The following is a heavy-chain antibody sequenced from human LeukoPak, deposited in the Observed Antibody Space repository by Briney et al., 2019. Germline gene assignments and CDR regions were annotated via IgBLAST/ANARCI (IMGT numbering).Heavy chain of an antibody. Sequence: ASVKVSCKASGYTFTGYYMHWVRQAPGQGLEWMGWINPNSGGTNYAQKFQGRVTMTRDTSTSTVYMELSSLRSEDTAVYYCARGYDSSGYYCTNWGQGTLVTVSS. V-gene: IGHV1-2*02. CDR2: INPNSGGT. CDR1: GYTFTGYY. D-gene: IGHD3-22*01. J-gene: IGHJ4*02. CDR3: ARGYDSSGYYCTN.